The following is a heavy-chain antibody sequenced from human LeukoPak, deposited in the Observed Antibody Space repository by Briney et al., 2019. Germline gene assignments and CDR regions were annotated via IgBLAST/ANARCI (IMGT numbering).Heavy chain of an antibody. CDR2: IRTAGDT. CDR1: GFTLSSYD. Sequence: GGSLRLSCAASGFTLSSYDMHWVRQPTGEGLEWVSSIRTAGDTYYLGSVKGRFTISRENAKNSLYLQMNSLRVGDTALYYCVRRNVYNAFDYWGQGTLVTVST. D-gene: IGHD5-24*01. V-gene: IGHV3-13*01. CDR3: VRRNVYNAFDY. J-gene: IGHJ4*02.